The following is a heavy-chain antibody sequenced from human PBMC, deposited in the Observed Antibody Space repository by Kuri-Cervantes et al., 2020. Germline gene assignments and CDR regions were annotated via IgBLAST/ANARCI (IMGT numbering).Heavy chain of an antibody. V-gene: IGHV1-8*02. CDR1: GGTFSSYA. D-gene: IGHD3-22*01. CDR2: MNPNSGNT. CDR3: ARVGYYDSSGYLTPHFDY. Sequence: ASVKDSCKAAGGTFSSYAISWVRQATGKGLEWMGWMNPNSGNTGCAQKFQGRVTMTRNNSISTAYMELSSLRSEDTAVYYCARVGYYDSSGYLTPHFDYWGQGTLVTVSS. J-gene: IGHJ4*02.